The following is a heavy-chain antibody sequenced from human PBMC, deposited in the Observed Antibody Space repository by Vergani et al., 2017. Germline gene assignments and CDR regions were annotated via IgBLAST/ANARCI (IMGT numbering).Heavy chain of an antibody. CDR1: FDSIRNLY. J-gene: IGHJ4*02. D-gene: IGHD3-9*01. V-gene: IGHV4-59*11. CDR3: ARTESFIVRYFDWAL. Sequence: QVQLQESGPGLVKSSETLSLTCSVSFDSIRNLYCNWIRQPPGKGLEWIGSIHYSENTNYNPSLKTRVTISVDTSKNQFSLTLTSVTAADTAIYFCARTESFIVRYFDWALWGQGTLVTVSS. CDR2: IHYSENT.